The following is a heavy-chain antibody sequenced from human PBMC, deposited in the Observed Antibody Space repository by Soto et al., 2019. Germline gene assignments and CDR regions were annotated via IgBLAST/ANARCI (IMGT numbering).Heavy chain of an antibody. CDR2: ISSFGTTI. CDR1: GFTFSDYY. CDR3: ARAPYGFTSWFDS. J-gene: IGHJ5*01. V-gene: IGHV3-11*01. Sequence: QVQLVESGGGLVKPGGSLRLSCAASGFTFSDYYMSWIRQAPGKGLEWVSYISSFGTTIHHADSVKGRFTISRDNAKNSLYLQMDRLRAEDTAVYYCARAPYGFTSWFDSWGQGTLVTVSS. D-gene: IGHD3-10*01.